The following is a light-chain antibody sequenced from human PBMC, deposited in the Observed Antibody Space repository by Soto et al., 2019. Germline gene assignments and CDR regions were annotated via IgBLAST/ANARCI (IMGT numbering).Light chain of an antibody. J-gene: IGKJ1*01. V-gene: IGKV1-5*03. CDR1: QSINSW. CDR3: QQYNSYSPWT. Sequence: DIQMTQSPSTLSASVGDRVTITCRASQSINSWLAWYQQNPGKAPKLLIYKASSLESEVPSRFSGSGSGTEFTLTISSLQPDDFATYYCQQYNSYSPWTFGQGTKVEIK. CDR2: KAS.